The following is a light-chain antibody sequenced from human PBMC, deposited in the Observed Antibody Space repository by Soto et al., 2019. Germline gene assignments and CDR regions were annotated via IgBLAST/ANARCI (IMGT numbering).Light chain of an antibody. CDR2: AAS. Sequence: DIQMTQSPSSLSASVGDRVTITCRASQGIGTYLAWYQQKPGKVPKLLIYAASTLQSGVPSRFSGSGSGKDFTLTISSLQPEDVATYYYQKYNSAPWTFGQGTKVEIK. V-gene: IGKV1-27*01. J-gene: IGKJ1*01. CDR3: QKYNSAPWT. CDR1: QGIGTY.